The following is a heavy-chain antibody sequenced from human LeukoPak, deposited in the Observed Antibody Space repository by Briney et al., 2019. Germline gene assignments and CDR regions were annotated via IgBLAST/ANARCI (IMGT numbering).Heavy chain of an antibody. Sequence: SGPALVKPTQTLTLTCTFSGFSLSTSGMCVSWIRQPPGKALEWLARIDWDDDKYYSTSLKTRLTISKDTSKNQVVLTMPNMDPVDTATYYCARSTLYYYDSSGYYPTIDYWGQGTLVTVSS. V-gene: IGHV2-70*11. J-gene: IGHJ4*02. CDR1: GFSLSTSGMC. CDR2: IDWDDDK. CDR3: ARSTLYYYDSSGYYPTIDY. D-gene: IGHD3-22*01.